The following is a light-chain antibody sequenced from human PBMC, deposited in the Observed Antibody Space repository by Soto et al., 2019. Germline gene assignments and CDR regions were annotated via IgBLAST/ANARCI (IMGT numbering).Light chain of an antibody. CDR3: QQSYSTPIT. J-gene: IGKJ5*01. CDR2: AAS. V-gene: IGKV1-39*01. CDR1: QSISSY. Sequence: DSQMTQSPSSLAASVGGRITITCRASQSISSYLNWYQQKPGKAPKLLIYAASSLQSGVPSRFSGSGSGTDFTLTIRSLQPEDFATYYCQQSYSTPITFGQGTRLEIK.